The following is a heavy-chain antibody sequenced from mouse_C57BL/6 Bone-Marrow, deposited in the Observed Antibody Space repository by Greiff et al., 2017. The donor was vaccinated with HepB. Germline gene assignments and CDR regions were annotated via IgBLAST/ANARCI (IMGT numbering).Heavy chain of an antibody. D-gene: IGHD1-1*01. CDR2: IYPGNSDT. V-gene: IGHV1-5*01. CDR3: AKVITTVVAPDY. Sequence: VQLQQSGTVLARPGASVKMSCKTSGYTFTSYWMHWVKQRPGQGLEWIGAIYPGNSDTSYNQKFTGKAKLTAVTSASTAYLELNSLTNEDSAVSYCAKVITTVVAPDYWGQGTTLTVSS. CDR1: GYTFTSYW. J-gene: IGHJ2*01.